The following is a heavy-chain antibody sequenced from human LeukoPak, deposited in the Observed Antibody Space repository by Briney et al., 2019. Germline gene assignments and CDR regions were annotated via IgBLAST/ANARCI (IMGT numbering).Heavy chain of an antibody. D-gene: IGHD2-2*01. CDR1: GFTFSNYW. Sequence: PGGSLRLSCAASGFTFSNYWMHWVRQTPGKGLVWVSRINTDGSTSYADSVKGRFTISRDNSKNTLYLQMNSLRAEDTAVYYCAKDREVVPAAQVDYWGQGTLVTVSS. V-gene: IGHV3-74*01. CDR3: AKDREVVPAAQVDY. J-gene: IGHJ4*02. CDR2: INTDGST.